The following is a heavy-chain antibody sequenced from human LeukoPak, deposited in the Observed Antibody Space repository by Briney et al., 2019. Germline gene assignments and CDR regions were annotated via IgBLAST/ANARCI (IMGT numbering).Heavy chain of an antibody. CDR3: ARTQYIVSYGLHYFDY. D-gene: IGHD5-18*01. CDR2: IYYSGST. Sequence: PSETLSLTCTVSGGFISSSSYYWGWIRQPPGKGLEWIGSIYYSGSTYYNPSLKSRVTISVDTSKNQFSLKLSSVTAADTAVYYCARTQYIVSYGLHYFDYWGQGTLVTVSS. V-gene: IGHV4-39*01. J-gene: IGHJ4*02. CDR1: GGFISSSSYY.